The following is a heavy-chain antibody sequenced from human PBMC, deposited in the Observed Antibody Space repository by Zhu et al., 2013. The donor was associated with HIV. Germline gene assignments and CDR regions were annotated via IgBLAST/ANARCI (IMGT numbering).Heavy chain of an antibody. CDR2: ISAYNGNT. J-gene: IGHJ6*03. CDR1: GYTFNTHG. CDR3: ARGPVEPAATAIYYYMDV. V-gene: IGHV1-18*01. Sequence: QVQLVQSGTEVKKPGASLRVSCQASGYTFNTHGINWVRQAPGQGLEWMGWISAYNGNTNYTQKLQGRVTMITDTSTSTAYMELRSLRSDDTALYYCARGPVEPAATAIYYYMDVWGTGTAVTVSS. D-gene: IGHD2-2*01.